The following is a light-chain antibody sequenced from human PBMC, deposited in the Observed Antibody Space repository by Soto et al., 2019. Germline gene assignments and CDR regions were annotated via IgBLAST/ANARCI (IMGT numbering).Light chain of an antibody. Sequence: EIVLTQSPGTLSLSPGERATLSCRASQSVSSSCLAWYQQKPGQAPRLLIYGASSRATGIPDRFSGSGSGTDFTLTISRLEPEDFVVYYCQQYGSSPPLTFGGGTKVDIK. CDR3: QQYGSSPPLT. CDR1: QSVSSSC. CDR2: GAS. J-gene: IGKJ4*01. V-gene: IGKV3-20*01.